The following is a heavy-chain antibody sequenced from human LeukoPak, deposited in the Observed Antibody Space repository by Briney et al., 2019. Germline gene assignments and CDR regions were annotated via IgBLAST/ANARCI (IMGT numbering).Heavy chain of an antibody. CDR2: IHTSGST. CDR1: GGSISSYF. J-gene: IGHJ4*02. V-gene: IGHV4-4*07. CDR3: AKQGGVYSSSWIDY. D-gene: IGHD6-13*01. Sequence: SETLSLTCTVSGGSISSYFCTWIRQPAGKGLEWIGRIHTSGSTNYNPSLMSRITISVGTSKNQFSLKLSSVTAADTAVYYCAKQGGVYSSSWIDYWGQGALVTVSS.